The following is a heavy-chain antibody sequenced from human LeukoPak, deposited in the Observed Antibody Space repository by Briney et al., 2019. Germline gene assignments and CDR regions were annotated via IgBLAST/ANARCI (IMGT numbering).Heavy chain of an antibody. CDR1: GGSISSYY. J-gene: IGHJ5*02. CDR2: IYYSGTT. CDR3: ARNHGSGRGEWFDP. Sequence: SETLSLTCTVSGGSISSYYWSWIRQSPGKGLEYIGYIYYSGTTNYNPSLKSRVTISVDTSKNQFSLKMSSVTAADTAVYYCARNHGSGRGEWFDPWGQGTLVTVSS. D-gene: IGHD3-10*01. V-gene: IGHV4-59*01.